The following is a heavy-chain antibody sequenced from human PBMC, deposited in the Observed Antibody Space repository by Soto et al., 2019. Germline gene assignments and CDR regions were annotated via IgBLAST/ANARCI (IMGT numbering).Heavy chain of an antibody. D-gene: IGHD6-6*01. J-gene: IGHJ6*02. CDR1: RFGSTSYS. V-gene: IGHV3-21*01. CDR3: ARYPTPYSSSDSDYYYYGMDV. Sequence: GFLGQYRRVGRFGSTSYSLNHDHKTQGKRLEWLSSISSSSSYIYYADSVKGRFTISRDNAKNSLYLQMNSLRAEDTAVYYCARYPTPYSSSDSDYYYYGMDVWGQGTTVSVSS. CDR2: ISSSSSYI.